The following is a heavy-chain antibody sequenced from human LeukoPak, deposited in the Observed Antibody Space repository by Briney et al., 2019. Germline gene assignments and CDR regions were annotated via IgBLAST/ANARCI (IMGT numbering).Heavy chain of an antibody. CDR1: GFTFSSYD. CDR3: ARGGYCSSTSCYTSSWFNP. V-gene: IGHV3-13*01. CDR2: IGTAGDT. J-gene: IGHJ5*02. D-gene: IGHD2-2*02. Sequence: GGSLRLSCAASGFTFSSYDMHWVRQATGKGLEWVSAIGTAGDTYYPGSVKGRFTMSRENAKNSLYLQMNSLRAGDTAVYYCARGGYCSSTSCYTSSWFNPWGQGTLVTVSS.